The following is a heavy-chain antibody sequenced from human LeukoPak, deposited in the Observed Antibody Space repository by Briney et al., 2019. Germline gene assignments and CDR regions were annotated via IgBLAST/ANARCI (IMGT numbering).Heavy chain of an antibody. CDR1: GGSFSGYY. D-gene: IGHD4-11*01. Sequence: PSETLSLTCAVYGGSFSGYYWSWIRQPPGKGLEWIGDINHSGSTNYNPSLKSRVTISVDTSKNQFSLKLSSVTAADTAVYYCARVSYSGLAFDYWGQGTLVTVSS. CDR2: INHSGST. J-gene: IGHJ4*02. V-gene: IGHV4-34*01. CDR3: ARVSYSGLAFDY.